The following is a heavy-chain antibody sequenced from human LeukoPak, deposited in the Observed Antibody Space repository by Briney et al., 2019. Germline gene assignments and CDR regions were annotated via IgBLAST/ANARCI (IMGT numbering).Heavy chain of an antibody. CDR1: GFTFSSYW. V-gene: IGHV3-7*01. D-gene: IGHD1-26*01. J-gene: IGHJ5*02. CDR3: ARDSSSGSNSLLRWFDP. CDR2: IKQDESGK. Sequence: GGSLRLSCAASGFTFSSYWMSWVRQAPGKGLEWVANIKQDESGKYYVDSVKGRFTISRDNAKNSLYLQMNSLRAEDTAVYYCARDSSSGSNSLLRWFDPWGQGTLVTVSS.